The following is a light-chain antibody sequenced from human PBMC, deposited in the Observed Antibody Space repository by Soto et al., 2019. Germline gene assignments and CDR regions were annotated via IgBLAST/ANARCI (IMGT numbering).Light chain of an antibody. CDR1: QSVGSN. V-gene: IGKV3-15*01. CDR2: AAS. J-gene: IGKJ5*01. Sequence: EVVMTQSPATLSVSPGETATLSCRASQSVGSNLAWYQQKPGQAPRLLIYAASTRATGIPARFSGSGSGTEFTLTISSLQYEDFEVYYCQQYNNWSFGQGTRLEIK. CDR3: QQYNNWS.